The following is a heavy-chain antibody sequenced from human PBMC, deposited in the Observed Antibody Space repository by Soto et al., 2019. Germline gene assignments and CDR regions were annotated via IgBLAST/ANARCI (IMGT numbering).Heavy chain of an antibody. Sequence: QLQLQESGPGLVKPSETLSLTCTVSGGSISSSSYYWGWIRQPPGKGLEWIGSIYYSGSTYYNPSLKSRVTISVDTSKNQFSLKLSSVTAADTAVYYCARHVVAAAGIWWFDPWGQGTLVTVSS. J-gene: IGHJ5*02. CDR2: IYYSGST. CDR1: GGSISSSSYY. D-gene: IGHD6-13*01. V-gene: IGHV4-39*01. CDR3: ARHVVAAAGIWWFDP.